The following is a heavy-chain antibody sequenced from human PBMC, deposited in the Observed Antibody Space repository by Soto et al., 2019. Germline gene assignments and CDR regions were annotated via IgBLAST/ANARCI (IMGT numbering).Heavy chain of an antibody. Sequence: EVQLLESGGGLAQPGGSLRLSCAASGFTFSSYAMSWVRQAPGKGLEWVSGIRDSGDGTYYADSVKGRFTISRDNSKNTLYLQMNSLRAEDTAVYYCAKGGNDWGNYYYGMDVWGQGTTVTVSS. CDR2: IRDSGDGT. CDR3: AKGGNDWGNYYYGMDV. CDR1: GFTFSSYA. V-gene: IGHV3-23*01. J-gene: IGHJ6*02. D-gene: IGHD3-16*01.